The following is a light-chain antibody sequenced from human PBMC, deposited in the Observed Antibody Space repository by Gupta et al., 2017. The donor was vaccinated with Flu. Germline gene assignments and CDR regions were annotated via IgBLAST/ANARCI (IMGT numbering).Light chain of an antibody. CDR3: QVWDDTTEHPI. Sequence: GKTAKITCGGNDIGSKTVDWYHRTPVQAPLLLVNDDSDRPSGSPERLSGANSVNTATLTISRVEAGDEADYFCQVWDDTTEHPIFGGGTKLTVL. J-gene: IGLJ2*01. CDR1: DIGSKT. CDR2: DDS. V-gene: IGLV3-21*03.